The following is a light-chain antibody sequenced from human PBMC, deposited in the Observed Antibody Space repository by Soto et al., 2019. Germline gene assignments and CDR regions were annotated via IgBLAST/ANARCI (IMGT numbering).Light chain of an antibody. J-gene: IGKJ1*01. Sequence: AIRMTQSPSSFSASTGDRVTITCRASQGISSYLAWYQQKSGKAPNLLIYAASTLQSGVPSRFSGSGSGTVFTLTISCLQSEDFATYYCQQYYRYPSTFGQGTKVEIK. CDR3: QQYYRYPST. CDR2: AAS. CDR1: QGISSY. V-gene: IGKV1-8*01.